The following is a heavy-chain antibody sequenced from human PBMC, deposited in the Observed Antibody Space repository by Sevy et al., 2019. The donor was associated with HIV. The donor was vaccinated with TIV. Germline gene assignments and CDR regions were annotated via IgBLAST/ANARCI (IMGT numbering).Heavy chain of an antibody. J-gene: IGHJ4*02. Sequence: GGSLRLSCAVSGFTFSSFWMSWVRQAPGKGLEWVANIKQDGSEKYYVDSVKGRFTISRENAKNSLYLQMNSLRAEDAAMYYCAKQANWALDYWGQGTLVTASS. V-gene: IGHV3-7*01. CDR2: IKQDGSEK. D-gene: IGHD3-16*01. CDR1: GFTFSSFW. CDR3: AKQANWALDY.